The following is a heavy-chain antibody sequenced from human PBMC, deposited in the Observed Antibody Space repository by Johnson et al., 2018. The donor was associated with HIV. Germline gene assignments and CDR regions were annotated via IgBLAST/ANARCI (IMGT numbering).Heavy chain of an antibody. J-gene: IGHJ3*02. CDR2: IFGNYNT. CDR3: AKEGGAFDI. V-gene: IGHV3-66*03. D-gene: IGHD3-16*01. Sequence: PGKGHEWVSVIFGNYNTYYADSVKGRFTISRDTSRNMLYLQMDSLRPEDTALYFCAKEGGAFDIWGQGTMVTVSS.